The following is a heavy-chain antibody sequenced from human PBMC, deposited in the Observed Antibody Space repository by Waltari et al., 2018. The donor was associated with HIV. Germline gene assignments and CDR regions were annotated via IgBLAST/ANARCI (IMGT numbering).Heavy chain of an antibody. CDR3: ARRGMAAAGTGAGAFDY. CDR1: GYSFTNYW. Sequence: EVQLVQSGAEVKKPGESLKISCKGSGYSFTNYWIGWVRKMPGKGLEWMGVIYPSDSETRYRPSVQGEGTISAVKSISTAYLQLSSREASETAMYYCARRGMAAAGTGAGAFDYWGQGTLVTVSS. V-gene: IGHV5-51*01. CDR2: IYPSDSET. D-gene: IGHD6-13*01. J-gene: IGHJ4*02.